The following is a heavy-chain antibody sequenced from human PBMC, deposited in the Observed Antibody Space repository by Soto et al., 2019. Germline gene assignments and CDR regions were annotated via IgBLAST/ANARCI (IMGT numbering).Heavy chain of an antibody. CDR3: ANDRGGYYHIEY. J-gene: IGHJ4*02. V-gene: IGHV3-30*18. D-gene: IGHD3-22*01. Sequence: QVQLVESGGGVVQPGRSLRLSCAASGFTFSSYGMHWVRQAPGKGLEWVAVISYDGSNKYYADSVKGRFTISRDNSKNTLKLQMNSLRAGDTAVYYCANDRGGYYHIEYWGQGTLVTVSS. CDR2: ISYDGSNK. CDR1: GFTFSSYG.